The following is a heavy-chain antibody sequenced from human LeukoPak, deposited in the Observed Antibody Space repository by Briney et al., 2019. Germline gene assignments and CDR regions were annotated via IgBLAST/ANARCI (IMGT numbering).Heavy chain of an antibody. Sequence: GGSLRLACAASGFTFTNFEMNWVRQAPGKGLEWVSYISYSGSTTSYADSVKGRFTISRDNAKNSLYLQMNSLRAEDTAVYYCARAGPPAFDPWGQGTLVTVSS. CDR3: ARAGPPAFDP. CDR1: GFTFTNFE. CDR2: ISYSGSTT. V-gene: IGHV3-48*03. J-gene: IGHJ5*02.